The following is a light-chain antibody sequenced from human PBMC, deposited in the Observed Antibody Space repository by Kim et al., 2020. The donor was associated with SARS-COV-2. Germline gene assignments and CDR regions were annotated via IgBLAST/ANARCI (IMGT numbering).Light chain of an antibody. CDR1: QGISNY. Sequence: ASEGDRVTITCRASQGISNYLGWYQQSPGRAPKRLIYGASSLQSGVPSRFSGSGSGTEFTLTISSLQPEDFATYFCLQHNSYPITFGPGTRLDIK. V-gene: IGKV1-17*01. CDR2: GAS. CDR3: LQHNSYPIT. J-gene: IGKJ5*01.